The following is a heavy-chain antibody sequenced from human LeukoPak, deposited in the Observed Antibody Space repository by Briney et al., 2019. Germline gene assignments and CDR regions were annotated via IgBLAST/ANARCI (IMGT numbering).Heavy chain of an antibody. D-gene: IGHD1-14*01. CDR3: ARLNKPGWFDP. J-gene: IGHJ5*02. CDR1: GYTFSSDA. V-gene: IGHV3-30*04. Sequence: GGSLRLSCVASGYTFSSDAMHWVREAPGKGLEWVAVISYDGKEKYHADSVKGRFTISRDNSKNTLYLQMNSLRVEDTAVYYCARLNKPGWFDPWGQGTLVTVSS. CDR2: ISYDGKEK.